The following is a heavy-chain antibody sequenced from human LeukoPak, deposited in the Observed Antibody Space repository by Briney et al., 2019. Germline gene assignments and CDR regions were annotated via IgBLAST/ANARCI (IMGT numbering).Heavy chain of an antibody. CDR3: ARVPHYYDSSGYYYVSYFDY. CDR1: GGSISSGGYS. V-gene: IGHV4-30-2*01. CDR2: IYHSGST. D-gene: IGHD3-22*01. J-gene: IGHJ4*02. Sequence: SETLSLTCAVSGGSISSGGYSWSWIRQPPGKGLEWIGYIYHSGSTYYNPSLKSRVTISVDRFKNQFSLKLSSVTAADTAVYYCARVPHYYDSSGYYYVSYFDYWGQGTLVTVSS.